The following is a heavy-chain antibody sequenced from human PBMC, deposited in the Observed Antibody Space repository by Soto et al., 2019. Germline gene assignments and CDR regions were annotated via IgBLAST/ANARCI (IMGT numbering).Heavy chain of an antibody. CDR3: ARDNSRTFPAAPGDKKSDSSGWWFDP. CDR1: GFTVSTYH. J-gene: IGHJ5*02. Sequence: GGSLRLSCAASGFTVSTYHMSWVRQAPGRGLEWVSVIYSAGSADFADSVKVRFTLSRDNSKNTLYLQMSSLTSEDTAIYYCARDNSRTFPAAPGDKKSDSSGWWFDPWGQGTLVTVSS. D-gene: IGHD6-13*01. V-gene: IGHV3-53*05. CDR2: IYSAGSA.